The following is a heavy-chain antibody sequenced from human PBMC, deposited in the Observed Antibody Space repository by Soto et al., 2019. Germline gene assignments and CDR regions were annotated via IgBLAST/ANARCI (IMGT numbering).Heavy chain of an antibody. CDR3: VKDESISWYSGHVRH. CDR1: GFTFDDYA. V-gene: IGHV3-9*01. CDR2: INWNSGSI. J-gene: IGHJ1*01. Sequence: EVQLVESGGGLVQPGRSLRLSCAASGFTFDDYAMHWVRQVPGKGLEWVSGINWNSGSIGYADSVKGRFAISRDNAKISLHLQMNSLRAEDTAFYYCVKDESISWYSGHVRHWGQGTLVTVSS. D-gene: IGHD6-13*01.